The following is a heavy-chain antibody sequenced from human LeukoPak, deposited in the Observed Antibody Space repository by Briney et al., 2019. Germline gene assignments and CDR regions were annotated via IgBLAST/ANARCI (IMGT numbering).Heavy chain of an antibody. Sequence: PSETLSLTCAVYGGSFSGYYWSWIRQPPGKGLEWIGEINHSGSTNYNPSLKSRVTISVDTSKNQFSLKLSSVTAADTAVYYCARSGQQWLESDYWGQGTLVTVSS. V-gene: IGHV4-34*01. CDR2: INHSGST. J-gene: IGHJ4*02. D-gene: IGHD6-19*01. CDR1: GGSFSGYY. CDR3: ARSGQQWLESDY.